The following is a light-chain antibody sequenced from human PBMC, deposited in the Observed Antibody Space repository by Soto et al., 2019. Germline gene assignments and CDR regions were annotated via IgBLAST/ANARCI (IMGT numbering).Light chain of an antibody. Sequence: EIVMTQSPATLSVSPGESATLSCRASQSINRDLAWYEQKPGQTPRRVIYGASSRATGIPDRFSGSGSGTDFSLTIRRLEPDDFAVYYCQKYGNFWTFGQGTKVDI. CDR3: QKYGNFWT. CDR2: GAS. V-gene: IGKV3-20*01. CDR1: QSINRD. J-gene: IGKJ1*01.